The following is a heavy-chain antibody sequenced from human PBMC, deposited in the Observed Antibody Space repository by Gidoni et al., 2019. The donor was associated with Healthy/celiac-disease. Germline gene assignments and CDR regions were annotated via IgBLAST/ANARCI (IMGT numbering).Heavy chain of an antibody. J-gene: IGHJ6*02. Sequence: EVQLLESGGGLVQPGGSLRLSCAASGFTFSSYAMSWVRQAPGKGLEWVSAISGSGGSTYYADSVKGRFTISRDNSKNTLYLQMNSLRAEDTAVYYCAKGLGYSYVLGYYYYGMDVWGQGTTVTVSS. D-gene: IGHD5-18*01. V-gene: IGHV3-23*01. CDR1: GFTFSSYA. CDR3: AKGLGYSYVLGYYYYGMDV. CDR2: ISGSGGST.